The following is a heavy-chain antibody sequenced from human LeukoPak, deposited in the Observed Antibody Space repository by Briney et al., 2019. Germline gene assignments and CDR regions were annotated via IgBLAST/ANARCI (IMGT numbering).Heavy chain of an antibody. Sequence: ASVKVSCKASGYTFTSYGISWVRQAPGQGLEWMGWISAYNGNTNYAQKLQGRVTMTTDTSTSTAYMELRSLRSDDTAVYYCASLRFFDWLLIYWGQGTLVTVSS. CDR3: ASLRFFDWLLIY. D-gene: IGHD3-9*01. V-gene: IGHV1-18*01. CDR1: GYTFTSYG. J-gene: IGHJ4*02. CDR2: ISAYNGNT.